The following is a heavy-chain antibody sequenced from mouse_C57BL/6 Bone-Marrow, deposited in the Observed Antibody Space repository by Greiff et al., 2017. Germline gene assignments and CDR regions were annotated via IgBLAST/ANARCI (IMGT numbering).Heavy chain of an antibody. D-gene: IGHD3-2*02. CDR2: ISDGGSYT. J-gene: IGHJ2*01. CDR3: ARGGSSADFDY. CDR1: GFTFSSYA. V-gene: IGHV5-4*03. Sequence: EVMLVESGGGLVKPGGSLKLSCAASGFTFSSYAMSWVRQTPEKRLEWVATISDGGSYTYYPDNVKGGFTISRDNATNNLYLQMSHLKSEDTAMDYCARGGSSADFDYWGQGTTLTVSS.